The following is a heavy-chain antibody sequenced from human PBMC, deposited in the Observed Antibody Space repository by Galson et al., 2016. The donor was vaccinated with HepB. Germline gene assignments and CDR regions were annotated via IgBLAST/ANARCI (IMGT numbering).Heavy chain of an antibody. CDR3: ARVVPPVRFGIEYYFDY. V-gene: IGHV4-4*07. CDR2: IYSSGST. J-gene: IGHJ4*02. D-gene: IGHD3-16*01. Sequence: SETLSLTCTVSGGSISSYYWSXIRQXXGKGXXWIXXIYSSGSTNYNPSLKSRVTMSVDTSKNQFSLKLSSVTAAHTAVYYCARVVPPVRFGIEYYFDYWGQGTLVTVSS. CDR1: GGSISSYY.